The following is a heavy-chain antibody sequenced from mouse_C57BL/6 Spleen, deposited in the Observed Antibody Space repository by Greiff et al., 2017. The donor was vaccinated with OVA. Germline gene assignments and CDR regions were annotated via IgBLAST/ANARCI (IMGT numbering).Heavy chain of an antibody. Sequence: VQLQQSGGGLVKPGGSLKLSCAASGFTFSDYGMHWVRQAPEKGLEWVAYISSGSSTIYYADTVKGRFTISRDNAKNTLFLQMTSLRSEDTAMYYCARAYDPFYYAMDYWGQGTSVTVSS. D-gene: IGHD2-12*01. V-gene: IGHV5-17*01. CDR1: GFTFSDYG. CDR2: ISSGSSTI. J-gene: IGHJ4*01. CDR3: ARAYDPFYYAMDY.